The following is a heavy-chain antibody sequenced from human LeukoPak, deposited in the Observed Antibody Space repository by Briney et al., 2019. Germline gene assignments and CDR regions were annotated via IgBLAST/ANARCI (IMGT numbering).Heavy chain of an antibody. V-gene: IGHV4-34*01. Sequence: SETLSLTCAVYGGSFSGYYWSWIRQPPGKGLEWIGEINHSGSTNYNPSLKSRVTISVDTSKNQFSLKLSSVTAADTAVYYCARRGGSGSLFGGYYFDYWGQGTLVTVSS. CDR1: GGSFSGYY. D-gene: IGHD3-10*01. CDR2: INHSGST. CDR3: ARRGGSGSLFGGYYFDY. J-gene: IGHJ4*02.